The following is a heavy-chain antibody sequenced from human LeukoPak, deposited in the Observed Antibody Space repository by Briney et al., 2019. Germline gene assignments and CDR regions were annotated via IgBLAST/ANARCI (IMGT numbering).Heavy chain of an antibody. D-gene: IGHD2/OR15-2a*01. CDR1: GQYW. CDR2: INSDGSWT. V-gene: IGHV3-74*01. Sequence: GGSLRLSCAASGQYWMHWVRQAPGKGLAWVSHINSDGSWTSYADSVKGRFTISKDNAKNTVYLQMSNLRVEDTAVYYCVSFYETYWGRGTLVTVSS. CDR3: VSFYETY. J-gene: IGHJ4*02.